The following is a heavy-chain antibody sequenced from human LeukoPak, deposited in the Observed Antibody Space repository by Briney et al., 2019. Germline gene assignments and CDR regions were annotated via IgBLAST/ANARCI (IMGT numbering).Heavy chain of an antibody. V-gene: IGHV3-30*02. CDR3: AKAFYDILTGYPPGY. Sequence: GGSLRLSCAASGFTFSSYGMHWVRQAPGKGLEWVAVICYDGSNKYYADSVKGRFTISRDNSKNTLYLQMNSLRAEDKAVYYCAKAFYDILTGYPPGYWGQGTLVTVSS. D-gene: IGHD3-9*01. CDR1: GFTFSSYG. J-gene: IGHJ4*02. CDR2: ICYDGSNK.